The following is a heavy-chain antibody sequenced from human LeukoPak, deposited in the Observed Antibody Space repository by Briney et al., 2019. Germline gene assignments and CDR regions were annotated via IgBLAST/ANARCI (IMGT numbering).Heavy chain of an antibody. V-gene: IGHV3-21*01. J-gene: IGHJ5*02. Sequence: GGSLRLSCAASGFTFSTHSMNWVRQAPGKGLEWVSSTSSSSSYIYYADSVKGRFTISRDNAKNSLYLQMNSLRAEDTAVYYCARDREVELFSDNCFDPWGQGTLVTVSS. CDR3: ARDREVELFSDNCFDP. CDR2: TSSSSSYI. CDR1: GFTFSTHS. D-gene: IGHD3-10*01.